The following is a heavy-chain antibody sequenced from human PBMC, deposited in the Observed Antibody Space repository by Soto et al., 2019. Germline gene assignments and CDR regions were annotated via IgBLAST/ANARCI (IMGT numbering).Heavy chain of an antibody. D-gene: IGHD6-19*01. CDR3: SRDICGRTAGCAK. J-gene: IGHJ4*02. V-gene: IGHV3-7*01. CDR1: GFPFSSYL. CDR2: IGQDGSAK. Sequence: EVQLVESGGNLVQPGGSLRLSCVASGFPFSSYLMSWVRQAPGKGLEWVANIGQDGSAKYYVGSVKGRFTISRDNAKNSLYLQMDSLRVEDTAIYYCSRDICGRTAGCAKWGQGTQVIVSS.